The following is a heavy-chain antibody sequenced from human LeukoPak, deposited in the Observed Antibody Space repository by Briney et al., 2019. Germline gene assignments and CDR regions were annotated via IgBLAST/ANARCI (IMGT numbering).Heavy chain of an antibody. Sequence: GGSLRRSCATSGFIFRTYAMTWVRQAPGKGLKWVSATSGSGDKTYYADSVKGRFTISRDNSKNTVYLQMNRLRIEDTAEYYCAKEGEGYNYGYAYWGQGTLVTVSS. D-gene: IGHD5-18*01. CDR1: GFIFRTYA. J-gene: IGHJ4*02. CDR3: AKEGEGYNYGYAY. V-gene: IGHV3-23*01. CDR2: TSGSGDKT.